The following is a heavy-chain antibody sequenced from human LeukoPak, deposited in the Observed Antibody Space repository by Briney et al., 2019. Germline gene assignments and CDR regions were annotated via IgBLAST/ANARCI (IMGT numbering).Heavy chain of an antibody. D-gene: IGHD2-2*01. CDR1: GFTFSDYY. J-gene: IGHJ3*02. V-gene: IGHV3-11*04. CDR3: AKGYCSSTSCLDAFDI. CDR2: ISSSGSTI. Sequence: GGSLRLSCAASGFTFSDYYMSWIRQAPGKGLEWVSYISSSGSTIYYADSVEGRFTISRDNAKNSLYLQMNSLRAEDTAVYYCAKGYCSSTSCLDAFDIWGQGTMVTVSS.